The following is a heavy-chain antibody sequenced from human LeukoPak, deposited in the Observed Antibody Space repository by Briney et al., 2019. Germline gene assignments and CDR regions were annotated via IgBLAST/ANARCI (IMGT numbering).Heavy chain of an antibody. CDR3: ARQPGIAAASGWFDP. V-gene: IGHV1-18*01. J-gene: IGHJ5*02. CDR2: ISAYYGTT. CDR1: SFA. Sequence: SFAISWVRQAPAHGPEWRGWISAYYGTTNYAQRFKGRVTMTTDTSTSTVYMELRSLRSDDTAVYYCARQPGIAAASGWFDPWGQGTLVTVSS. D-gene: IGHD6-13*01.